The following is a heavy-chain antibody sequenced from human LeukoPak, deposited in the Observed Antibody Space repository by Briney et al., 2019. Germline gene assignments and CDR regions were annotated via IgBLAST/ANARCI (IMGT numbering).Heavy chain of an antibody. J-gene: IGHJ3*02. CDR2: NYYSGST. CDR1: GGSISSYY. V-gene: IGHV4-59*08. Sequence: SETLSLTCTVSGGSISSYYWSWIRQPPANGQEWIGYNYYSGSTNYNPSLKSRVTISVDTSKNQFSLKLSSVTAADTAVYYCARHWGGSYYGDAFDIWGQGTMVTVSS. D-gene: IGHD1-26*01. CDR3: ARHWGGSYYGDAFDI.